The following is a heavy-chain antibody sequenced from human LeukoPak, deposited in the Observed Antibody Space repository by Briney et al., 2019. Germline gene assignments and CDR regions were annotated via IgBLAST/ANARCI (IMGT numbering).Heavy chain of an antibody. J-gene: IGHJ4*02. D-gene: IGHD5-12*01. V-gene: IGHV4-34*01. Sequence: SETLSLTXAVYGGSFSGYYWSWIRQPPGKGLEWIGEINHSGSTNYNPSLKSRVTISVDTSKNQFSLKLSSVTAADMAVYYCARGRIVATHFDYWGQGTLVTVSS. CDR3: ARGRIVATHFDY. CDR1: GGSFSGYY. CDR2: INHSGST.